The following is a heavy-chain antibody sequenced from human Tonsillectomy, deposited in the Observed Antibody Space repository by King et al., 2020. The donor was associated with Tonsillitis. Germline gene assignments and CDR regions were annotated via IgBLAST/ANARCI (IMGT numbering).Heavy chain of an antibody. V-gene: IGHV4-39*01. CDR2: MYYSGST. D-gene: IGHD3-10*01. CDR3: ARNHYYGSGSSAAFDY. J-gene: IGHJ4*02. CDR1: GGSISSSSYY. Sequence: LQLQESGPGLVKPSETLSLTCTVSGGSISSSSYYWGWIRQPPGKGLEWIGSMYYSGSTYNNPSLKSRVTISVDTSKNQFSLKLSSVTAADTAVYYCARNHYYGSGSSAAFDYWGQGNLVTVSS.